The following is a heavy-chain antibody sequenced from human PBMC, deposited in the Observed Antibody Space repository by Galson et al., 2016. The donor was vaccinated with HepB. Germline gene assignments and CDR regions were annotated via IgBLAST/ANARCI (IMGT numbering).Heavy chain of an antibody. V-gene: IGHV6-1*01. CDR1: GDSVSSNSAT. CDR2: TYYRTKWYD. Sequence: CAISGDSVSSNSATWNWIRQSPSRGLEYLGRTYYRTKWYDDYGVSVKSRININPDTSKNQFSLQLNSVTPEDTAVYYCARGGRGYSALLFDYWGQGTRVTVSS. D-gene: IGHD5-24*01. CDR3: ARGGRGYSALLFDY. J-gene: IGHJ4*02.